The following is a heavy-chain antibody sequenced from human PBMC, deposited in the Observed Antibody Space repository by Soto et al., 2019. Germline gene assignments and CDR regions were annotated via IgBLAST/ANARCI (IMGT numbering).Heavy chain of an antibody. CDR1: GGSISSGGYY. D-gene: IGHD3-22*01. CDR3: ARLDYYDSSGYYYGADY. V-gene: IGHV4-31*03. CDR2: IYYSGST. Sequence: SETLSLTCTVSGGSISSGGYYWSWIRQHPGKGLEWIGYIYYSGSTYYNPSLKSRVTISVDTSKNQFSLKLSSVTAADTAVYYCARLDYYDSSGYYYGADYWGQGTLVTVSS. J-gene: IGHJ4*02.